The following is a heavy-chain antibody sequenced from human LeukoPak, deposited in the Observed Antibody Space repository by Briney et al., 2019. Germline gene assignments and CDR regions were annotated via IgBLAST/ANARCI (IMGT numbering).Heavy chain of an antibody. CDR3: ARVKALRYFDWLLYYFDY. J-gene: IGHJ4*02. CDR1: GGSISSYY. V-gene: IGHV4-59*01. CDR2: IYYSGST. Sequence: PSETLSLTCTVSGGSISSYYWSWIRQPPGKGLEWIGYIYYSGSTNYNPSLKSRVTISVDTSKNQFSLKLSSVTAADTAVYYCARVKALRYFDWLLYYFDYWGQETLVTVSS. D-gene: IGHD3-9*01.